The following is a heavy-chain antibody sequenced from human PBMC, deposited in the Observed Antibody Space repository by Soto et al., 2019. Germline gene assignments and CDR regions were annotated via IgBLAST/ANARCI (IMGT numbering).Heavy chain of an antibody. Sequence: PGESLKISCKGSGYSFTSYWISWVRQMPGKGLEWMGRIDPSDSYTNYSPSFQGHVTISADKSISTAYLQWSSLKASDTAMYYCASNYDILTGHYGMDVSGPGTTVTVSS. V-gene: IGHV5-10-1*01. CDR1: GYSFTSYW. J-gene: IGHJ6*02. CDR3: ASNYDILTGHYGMDV. D-gene: IGHD3-9*01. CDR2: IDPSDSYT.